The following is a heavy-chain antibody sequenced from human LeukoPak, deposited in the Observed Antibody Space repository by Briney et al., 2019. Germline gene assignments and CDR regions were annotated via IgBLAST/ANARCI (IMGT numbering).Heavy chain of an antibody. J-gene: IGHJ5*02. Sequence: SETLSLTCTVSGGSISSGGYYWSWIRQHPGKGLEWIGYIYYSGSTYYNPSLKSRVTISVDTSKNQFSLKLSSVTAADTAVYYCARGAGAGRSAWFDPWGQGTLVTVSS. CDR2: IYYSGST. V-gene: IGHV4-31*03. CDR3: ARGAGAGRSAWFDP. CDR1: GGSISSGGYY. D-gene: IGHD3-3*01.